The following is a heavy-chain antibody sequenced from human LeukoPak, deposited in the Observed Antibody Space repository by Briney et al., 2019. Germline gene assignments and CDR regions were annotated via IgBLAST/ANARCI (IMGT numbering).Heavy chain of an antibody. J-gene: IGHJ4*02. Sequence: GVSLRLSCAAAGFTFSAYSINWVRQAPGKGLEWVSSISGSSTYIYYADSVKGRFIISRDNAKNSLYLQMNSLRAEDTAVYYCAREDTYGYGNDYWGQGTLVTVSS. CDR3: AREDTYGYGNDY. D-gene: IGHD5-18*01. CDR2: ISGSSTYI. CDR1: GFTFSAYS. V-gene: IGHV3-21*01.